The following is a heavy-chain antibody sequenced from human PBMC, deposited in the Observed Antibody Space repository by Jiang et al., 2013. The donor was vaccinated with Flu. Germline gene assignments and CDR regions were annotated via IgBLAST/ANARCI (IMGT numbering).Heavy chain of an antibody. D-gene: IGHD3-9*01. CDR1: GGSISSSSYY. J-gene: IGHJ6*02. V-gene: IGHV4-39*01. CDR3: ARLHTKRYFANLYHYYGMDV. Sequence: LLKPSETLSLTCTVSGGSISSSSYYWGWIRQPPGKGLEWIGSIYYSGSTYYNPSLKSRVTISVDTSKNQFSLKLTSVTAADTAVYYCARLHTKRYFANLYHYYGMDVWGQGTTVTVSS. CDR2: IYYSGST.